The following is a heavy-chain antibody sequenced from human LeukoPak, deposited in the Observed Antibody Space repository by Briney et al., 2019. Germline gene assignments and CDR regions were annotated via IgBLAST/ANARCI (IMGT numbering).Heavy chain of an antibody. CDR1: GYTFTSYY. Sequence: GASVTVSCKASGYTFTSYYMHWVRQAPGQGLEGMGIINPSGGSTSYAQKFQGRVTMTRDTSTSTVYMELSSLRSEDTAVYYCARDWVAAAGTDREYNWFDPWGQGTLVTVSS. CDR2: INPSGGST. J-gene: IGHJ5*02. CDR3: ARDWVAAAGTDREYNWFDP. D-gene: IGHD6-13*01. V-gene: IGHV1-46*01.